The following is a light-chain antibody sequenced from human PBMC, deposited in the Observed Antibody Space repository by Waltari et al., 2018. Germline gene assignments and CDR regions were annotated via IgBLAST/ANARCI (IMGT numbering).Light chain of an antibody. Sequence: DFQMTQSPSFVSASVGDRVTMTCRASHDIDRWLAWFQQKPGKAPKLLIHETSRLQSGVSSRVSGSGYGTDFTLTISSLQSEDVATYYCQQANRYPMPFGGGTRVEIK. CDR1: HDIDRW. CDR2: ETS. V-gene: IGKV1-12*01. CDR3: QQANRYPMP. J-gene: IGKJ4*01.